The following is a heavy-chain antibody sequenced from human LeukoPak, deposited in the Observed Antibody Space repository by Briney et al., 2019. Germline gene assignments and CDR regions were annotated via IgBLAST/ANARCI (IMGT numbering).Heavy chain of an antibody. CDR2: IHTSGNT. CDR1: GYSISSGYY. Sequence: SETLSLTCTVSGYSISSGYYWGWIRQPAGKGLEWIGHIHTSGNTNYNPSLKSRVTISVDTSKNQFSLKLSSVTAADTAIYYRAKNGDRGAYCTGGTCYPYFYYYMDVWGKGTTVTI. V-gene: IGHV4-61*09. J-gene: IGHJ6*03. D-gene: IGHD2-15*01. CDR3: AKNGDRGAYCTGGTCYPYFYYYMDV.